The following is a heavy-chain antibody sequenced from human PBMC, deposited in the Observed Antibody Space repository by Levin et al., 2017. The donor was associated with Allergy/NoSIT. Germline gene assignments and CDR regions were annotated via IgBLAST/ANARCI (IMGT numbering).Heavy chain of an antibody. CDR1: GFSLSGYS. Sequence: AGGSLRLSCVASGFSLSGYSMNWVRQAPGKGLEWVSTISGSGTYINYVDSVKGRFAISRDDAKNSVYLQMNSLRDEDTAVYYCARDQGLAWGQGVLVTVSS. V-gene: IGHV3-21*04. CDR2: ISGSGTYI. J-gene: IGHJ5*02. CDR3: ARDQGLA.